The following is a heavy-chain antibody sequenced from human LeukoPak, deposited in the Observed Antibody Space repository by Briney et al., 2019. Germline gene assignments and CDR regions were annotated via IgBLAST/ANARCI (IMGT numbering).Heavy chain of an antibody. D-gene: IGHD6-13*01. V-gene: IGHV1-69*06. J-gene: IGHJ4*02. CDR2: IIPIFGTA. CDR1: GGTFSSYA. Sequence: SAKVSCKASGGTFSSYAISWVRQAPGQGLEWMGRIIPIFGTANYAQKFQGRVTITADKSTSTAYMELSSLRSEDTAVYYCARDRGIAAAGTYDYWGQGTLVTVSS. CDR3: ARDRGIAAAGTYDY.